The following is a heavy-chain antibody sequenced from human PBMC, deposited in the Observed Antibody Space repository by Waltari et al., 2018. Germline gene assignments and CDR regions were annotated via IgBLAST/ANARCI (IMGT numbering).Heavy chain of an antibody. J-gene: IGHJ4*02. V-gene: IGHV4-34*01. CDR2: INHSGGT. CDR1: GGSFSGYY. Sequence: QVQLQQWGAGLLKPSETLSLTCAVYGGSFSGYYWSWIRQPPGKGLEWIGEINHSGGTDYNPSRKSRVTISVDTSKNQFSLKLSSVTAADTAVYYCARARMATISYWGQGTLVTVSS. CDR3: ARARMATISY. D-gene: IGHD5-12*01.